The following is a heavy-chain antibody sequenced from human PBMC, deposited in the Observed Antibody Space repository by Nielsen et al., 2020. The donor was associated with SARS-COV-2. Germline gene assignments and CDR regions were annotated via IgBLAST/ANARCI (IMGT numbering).Heavy chain of an antibody. J-gene: IGHJ3*01. CDR2: ISYDGSNK. V-gene: IGHV3-30*18. CDR3: AKGKMTTGGLDAFDV. CDR1: GFTFSSYG. Sequence: GGSLRLSCAASGFTFSSYGMHWVRQAPGKGLEWVAVISYDGSNKYYADSVKGRFTISRDNSKNALYLEMNSLSAEDTALYYCAKGKMTTGGLDAFDVWGQGTTVTVSS. D-gene: IGHD4-17*01.